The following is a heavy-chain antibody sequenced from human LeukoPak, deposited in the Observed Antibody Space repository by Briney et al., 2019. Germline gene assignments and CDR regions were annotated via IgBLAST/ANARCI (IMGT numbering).Heavy chain of an antibody. V-gene: IGHV4-4*07. CDR2: FYTSGRT. D-gene: IGHD4-23*01. CDR3: PRDRTVVGTYYYYGMDV. Sequence: KPSETLSLTCTVSGVSISSYYWSCIRQPAGKGLEWIGRFYTSGRTNYNPSLKSRSTMSVDTSKNQFSLKLKAVTASDPAVYYGPRDRTVVGTYYYYGMDVWGQGTTVTVS. CDR1: GVSISSYY. J-gene: IGHJ6*02.